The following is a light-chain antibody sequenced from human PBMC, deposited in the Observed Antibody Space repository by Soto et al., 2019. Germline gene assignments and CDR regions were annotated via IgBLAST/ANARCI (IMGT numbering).Light chain of an antibody. CDR3: SSYTGSSSEV. Sequence: QSVLTQPASASGSPGQSITISCTGTSSDVGGYNYVSWYQQHPGKAPKLMIYEVSRRPSGVSNRFSGSKSGNTASLTISGLQAEDEADYYCSSYTGSSSEVFGGGTKLTVL. V-gene: IGLV2-14*01. J-gene: IGLJ2*01. CDR2: EVS. CDR1: SSDVGGYNY.